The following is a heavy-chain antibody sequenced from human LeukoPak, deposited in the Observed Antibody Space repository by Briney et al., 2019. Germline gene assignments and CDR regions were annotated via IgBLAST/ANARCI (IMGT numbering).Heavy chain of an antibody. Sequence: GGSLRLSCAASGFTFSDYYMSWIRQAPGKGLEWVANIKQDGSEKYYVDSVKGRFTISRDNAKNSLYLQMNSLRAEDTAVYYCARTHDYYGSGSYFDYWGQGTLVTVSS. CDR1: GFTFSDYY. V-gene: IGHV3-7*01. CDR3: ARTHDYYGSGSYFDY. D-gene: IGHD3-10*01. CDR2: IKQDGSEK. J-gene: IGHJ4*02.